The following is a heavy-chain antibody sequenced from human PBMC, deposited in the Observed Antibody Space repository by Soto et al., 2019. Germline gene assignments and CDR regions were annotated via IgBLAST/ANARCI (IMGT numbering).Heavy chain of an antibody. V-gene: IGHV1-2*02. J-gene: IGHJ4*02. D-gene: IGHD1-26*01. CDR2: INPNSGGT. Sequence: APVKIGRTSSRYTFNISEMPGALKATGQGLEWMGWINPNSGGTNYAQKFQGRVTMTRDTSISTAYMELSRLRSDDTAVYYCASFWSIWAGIYPSVDRGQGTLVTVSS. CDR1: RYTFNISE. CDR3: ASFWSIWAGIYPSVD.